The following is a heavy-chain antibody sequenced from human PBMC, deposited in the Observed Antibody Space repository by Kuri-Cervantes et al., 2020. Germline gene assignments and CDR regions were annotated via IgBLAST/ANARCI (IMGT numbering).Heavy chain of an antibody. CDR2: ISYDGSNK. CDR1: GFTFSSYA. CDR3: AKDEGFAAVAENTYYFDY. Sequence: GGSLRLSCAASGFTFSSYAMHWVRQAPGKGLEWVAVISYDGSNKYYADSVKGRFTISRDNSKNTLYLQMNSLRAEDTAVYYCAKDEGFAAVAENTYYFDYWGQGTLVTVSS. D-gene: IGHD6-19*01. J-gene: IGHJ4*02. V-gene: IGHV3-30-3*01.